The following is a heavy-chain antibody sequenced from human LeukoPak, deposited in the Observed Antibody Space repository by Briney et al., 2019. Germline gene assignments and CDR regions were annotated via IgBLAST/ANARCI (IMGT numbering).Heavy chain of an antibody. J-gene: IGHJ4*02. CDR3: ARDMGMMVAAAFDY. CDR1: GFTVSSNY. V-gene: IGHV3-53*01. Sequence: GGSLRLSCAASGFTVSSNYMSWVRQAPGKGLEWVSVIYSGGSTYYADSVKGRFTISRDNSKNTLYLQMNNLRAEDTAVYYCARDMGMMVAAAFDYWGQGTLVTVSS. D-gene: IGHD6-13*01. CDR2: IYSGGST.